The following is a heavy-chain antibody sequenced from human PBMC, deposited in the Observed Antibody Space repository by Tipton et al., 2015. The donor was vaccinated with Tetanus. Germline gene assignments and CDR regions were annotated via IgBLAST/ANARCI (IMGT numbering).Heavy chain of an antibody. Sequence: FLRLSCAASGFTVSSNYMSWVRQAPGKGLEWVSVIYSGGSTYYADSVKGRFTISRDNSKNTLYLQMNSLRAEDTAVYYCARGYYYGSGSYYNPPFFDYWGQGTLVTVSS. CDR1: GFTVSSNY. CDR3: ARGYYYGSGSYYNPPFFDY. V-gene: IGHV3-53*01. D-gene: IGHD3-10*01. CDR2: IYSGGST. J-gene: IGHJ4*02.